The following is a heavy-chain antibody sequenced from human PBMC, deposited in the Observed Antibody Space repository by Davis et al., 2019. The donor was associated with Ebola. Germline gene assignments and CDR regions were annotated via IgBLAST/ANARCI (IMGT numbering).Heavy chain of an antibody. J-gene: IGHJ3*02. Sequence: GGSLRLSCAASGFTLSACDMSWVRQAPGKGLQWVSALGIGGDTYYAESVTGRFTISRDNSKNTLDLQMNNLRAEDTAIYYCAKDTSNIWFDIWGQGTMVTVSS. D-gene: IGHD1-26*01. CDR2: LGIGGDT. CDR3: AKDTSNIWFDI. CDR1: GFTLSACD. V-gene: IGHV3-23*01.